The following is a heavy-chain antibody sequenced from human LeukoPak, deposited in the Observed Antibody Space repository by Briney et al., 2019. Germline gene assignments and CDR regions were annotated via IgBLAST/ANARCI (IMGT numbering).Heavy chain of an antibody. Sequence: PSETLSLTCTVSRYSISSGYYWGWIRQPPGKGLEWIGSIYHSGSTYYNPSLKSRVTISVDTSKNQFSLKLSSVTAADTAVYYCASPIMTTVTTSSNAFDIWGQGTMVTVSS. V-gene: IGHV4-38-2*02. CDR1: RYSISSGYY. CDR3: ASPIMTTVTTSSNAFDI. J-gene: IGHJ3*02. D-gene: IGHD4-17*01. CDR2: IYHSGST.